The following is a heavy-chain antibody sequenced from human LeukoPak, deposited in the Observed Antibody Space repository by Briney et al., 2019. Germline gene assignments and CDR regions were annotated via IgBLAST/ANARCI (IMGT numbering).Heavy chain of an antibody. CDR3: AKMQGYFDY. J-gene: IGHJ4*02. Sequence: GGSLRLSCEASGLTFSNYGTNWVRQAPGKGLQWVSAITGDGTTTFYADSVKGRLTISRDNSKNMLYLQMSSLRAEDTAIYYCAKMQGYFDYWGQGTLVPVSS. CDR2: ITGDGTTT. CDR1: GLTFSNYG. V-gene: IGHV3-23*01.